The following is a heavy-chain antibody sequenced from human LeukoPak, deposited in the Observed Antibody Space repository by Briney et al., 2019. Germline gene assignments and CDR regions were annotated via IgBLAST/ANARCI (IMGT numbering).Heavy chain of an antibody. D-gene: IGHD2-2*03. CDR2: IYYSGST. Sequence: SETLSLTCTVSGGSISSGDYCWGWLRQPPGKRLEWFGYIYYSGSTYYKPSLKSRVTISVAPSKNQFSLKLSSVTAADTAVYYCARVGYCSSTSCPQTAFDIWGHGTMVTVSS. CDR3: ARVGYCSSTSCPQTAFDI. V-gene: IGHV4-30-4*08. CDR1: GGSISSGDYC. J-gene: IGHJ3*02.